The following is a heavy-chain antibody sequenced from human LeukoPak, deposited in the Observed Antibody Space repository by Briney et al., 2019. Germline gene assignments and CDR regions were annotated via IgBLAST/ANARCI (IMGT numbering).Heavy chain of an antibody. CDR2: INPNSGGT. D-gene: IGHD3-10*01. CDR1: GYTFTSYY. CDR3: ARGRLYYGSGSNNWFDP. Sequence: ASVKVSCKASGYTFTSYYMHWVRQAPGQGLEWMGWINPNSGGTNYAQKFQGRVTMTRDTSISTAYMELSRLRSDDTAVYYCARGRLYYGSGSNNWFDPWGQGTLVTVSS. V-gene: IGHV1-2*02. J-gene: IGHJ5*02.